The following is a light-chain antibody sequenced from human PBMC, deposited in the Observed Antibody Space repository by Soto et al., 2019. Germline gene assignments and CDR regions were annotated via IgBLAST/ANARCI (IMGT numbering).Light chain of an antibody. J-gene: IGKJ4*01. V-gene: IGKV3-11*01. Sequence: EIVLTQSPATLSLSPGEGATLSCRASQSVSSYFAWYQQKPGQAPRLLIYDASNRATGIPARFSGSGSGTDFTLTISSLEPEDFAVYYCQQRSIWPLTFGGGTKV. CDR2: DAS. CDR1: QSVSSY. CDR3: QQRSIWPLT.